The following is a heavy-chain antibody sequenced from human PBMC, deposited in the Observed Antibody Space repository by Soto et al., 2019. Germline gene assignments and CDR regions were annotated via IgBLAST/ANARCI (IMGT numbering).Heavy chain of an antibody. J-gene: IGHJ6*03. CDR2: IRSKAYGGTT. D-gene: IGHD6-13*01. CDR3: TRDASSSWYRLLYYMDV. CDR1: GFTFGDYA. V-gene: IGHV3-49*03. Sequence: GGSLRLSCTASGFTFGDYAMSWFRQAPGKGLEWVGFIRSKAYGGTTEYAASVKGRLTISRDDSKSIAFLQMNSLKTEDTAVYYCTRDASSSWYRLLYYMDVWGKGTTVTVSS.